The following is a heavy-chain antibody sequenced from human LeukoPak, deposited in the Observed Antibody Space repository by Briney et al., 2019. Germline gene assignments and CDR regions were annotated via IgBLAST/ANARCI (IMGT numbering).Heavy chain of an antibody. CDR1: GYTFIENY. CDR2: INPHTGAA. D-gene: IGHD3-3*01. Sequence: ASVEVSCKVSGYTFIENYIHWVRQAPGQGLEWMGLINPHTGAANYSQKFQGRVTMTRDTSISTAYMYLTRLRFDDTAVYYCARGKSGYSPWGQGTPVTVSS. CDR3: ARGKSGYSP. V-gene: IGHV1-2*02. J-gene: IGHJ4*02.